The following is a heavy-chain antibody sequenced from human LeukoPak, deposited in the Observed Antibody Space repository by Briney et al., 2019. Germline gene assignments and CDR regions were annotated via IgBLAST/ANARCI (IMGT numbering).Heavy chain of an antibody. J-gene: IGHJ4*02. CDR2: IGDTT. Sequence: GGSLRLSCAASGFTFSIYAMSWVRQAPGKGLEWVSAIGDTTYYADSVEGRFTISRDNSKNTLYLQMNSLRAEDAAIYYCAKAFAFVGANFFDYWGQGTLDTVSS. D-gene: IGHD1-26*01. CDR3: AKAFAFVGANFFDY. CDR1: GFTFSIYA. V-gene: IGHV3-23*01.